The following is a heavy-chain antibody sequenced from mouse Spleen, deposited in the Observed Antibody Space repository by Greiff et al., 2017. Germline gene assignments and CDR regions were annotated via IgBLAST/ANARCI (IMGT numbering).Heavy chain of an antibody. D-gene: IGHD1-1*01. V-gene: IGHV1-15*01. Sequence: QVQLQQSGAELVRPGASVTLSCKASGYTFTDYEMHWVKQTPVHGLEWIGAIDPETGGTAYNQKFKGKAILTADKSSSTAYMELRSLTSEDSAVYYCRYQVNYYAMDYWGQGTSVTVSS. CDR1: GYTFTDYE. CDR3: RYQVNYYAMDY. CDR2: IDPETGGT. J-gene: IGHJ4*01.